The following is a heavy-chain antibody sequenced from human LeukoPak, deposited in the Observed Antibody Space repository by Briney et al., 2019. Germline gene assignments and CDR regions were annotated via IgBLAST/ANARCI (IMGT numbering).Heavy chain of an antibody. Sequence: GGSLRLSCAASGFIFSSYPMHWVRQAPGKGLDWVAFVSYDGSRKYYADSVKGRFTILRDNSKNTLHLQMNSLRAEDTAVYYCAKGARPFQDMDVWGKGTTVTVSS. V-gene: IGHV3-30*04. J-gene: IGHJ6*03. CDR2: VSYDGSRK. CDR1: GFIFSSYP. D-gene: IGHD6-6*01. CDR3: AKGARPFQDMDV.